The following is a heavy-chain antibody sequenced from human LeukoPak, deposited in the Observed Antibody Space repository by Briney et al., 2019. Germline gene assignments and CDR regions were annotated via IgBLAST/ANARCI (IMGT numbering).Heavy chain of an antibody. Sequence: GASVKVSCKASGYTFTSYGISWVRQAPGQGLEWMGWISTYNGNTNSAQKVQGRVTMTTDTSTSTAYMELRSLRSGDTAVYYCARRAVAALDAFDIWGQGTMVTVSS. D-gene: IGHD6-19*01. CDR1: GYTFTSYG. CDR2: ISTYNGNT. V-gene: IGHV1-18*01. CDR3: ARRAVAALDAFDI. J-gene: IGHJ3*02.